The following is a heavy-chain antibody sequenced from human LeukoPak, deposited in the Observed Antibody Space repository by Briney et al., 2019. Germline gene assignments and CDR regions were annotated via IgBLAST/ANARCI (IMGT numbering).Heavy chain of an antibody. D-gene: IGHD6-19*01. J-gene: IGHJ4*02. CDR3: ARASVAVAGRYYFDY. CDR1: GGSISSSSYY. V-gene: IGHV4-61*05. Sequence: KPSETLSLTCTVSGGSISSSSYYWGWIRQPPGKGLEWIGYIYYSGSTNYNPSLKSRVTISVDTSKNQFSLKLSSVTAADTAVYYCARASVAVAGRYYFDYWGQGTLVTVSS. CDR2: IYYSGST.